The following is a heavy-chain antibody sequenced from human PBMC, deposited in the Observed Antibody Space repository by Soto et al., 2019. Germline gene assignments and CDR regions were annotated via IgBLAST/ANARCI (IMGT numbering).Heavy chain of an antibody. V-gene: IGHV4-39*01. D-gene: IGHD3-3*02. CDR1: GASIRSSGDY. CDR2: FHSSGNT. J-gene: IGHJ6*02. Sequence: PSETLSLTCTVSGASIRSSGDYWAWIRQSPGKGLEWIGSFHSSGNTYYNPSLKSRVAIFVDTSKNQFSLKLRSVTAADTAMFYCARHVGGPGDLAYHYYYYGMDVWGQGTTVTVSS. CDR3: ARHVGGPGDLAYHYYYYGMDV.